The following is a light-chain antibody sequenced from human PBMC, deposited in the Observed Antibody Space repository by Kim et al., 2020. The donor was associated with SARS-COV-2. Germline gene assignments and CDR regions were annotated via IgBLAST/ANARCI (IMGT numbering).Light chain of an antibody. V-gene: IGKV1-39*01. J-gene: IGKJ2*01. CDR1: QSISSY. Sequence: SASAGDRVTITCRASQSISSYLNWYQQRPGKAPKILIYAASNLQGGVPSRFSGSGSGTDFTLTISSVQPEDFASYYCQQSYSTPYTFGQGTKLEI. CDR2: AAS. CDR3: QQSYSTPYT.